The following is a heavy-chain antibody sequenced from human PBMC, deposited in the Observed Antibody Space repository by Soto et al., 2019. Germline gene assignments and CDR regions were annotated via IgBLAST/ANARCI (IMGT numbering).Heavy chain of an antibody. CDR1: GFTFRNAW. V-gene: IGHV3-15*01. D-gene: IGHD2-15*01. Sequence: EVQLVESGGGLVKPGGSLRLSCAASGFTFRNAWMSWVRQAPGKGLEWVGRIKSKTDGGTTDYAAPVKGRFTISRDDSKNTLYLQMNSLKTEDTAVYYCTTILGYCSGGRCYWGQGALITVSS. J-gene: IGHJ4*02. CDR2: IKSKTDGGTT. CDR3: TTILGYCSGGRCY.